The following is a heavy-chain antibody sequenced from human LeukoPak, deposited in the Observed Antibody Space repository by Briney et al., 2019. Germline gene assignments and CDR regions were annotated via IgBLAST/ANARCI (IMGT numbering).Heavy chain of an antibody. CDR2: INAGNGNT. V-gene: IGHV1-3*01. J-gene: IGHJ5*02. D-gene: IGHD3-22*01. CDR3: ARSAALGSSGYPRGWFDP. CDR1: GYTFTTYA. Sequence: GASVKVSCKASGYTFTTYAMHWVRQAPGQRLEWMGWINAGNGNTKYSQKFQGRVTITRDTSASTAYMELSSLRSEDTAVYYCARSAALGSSGYPRGWFDPWGQGTLVTVSS.